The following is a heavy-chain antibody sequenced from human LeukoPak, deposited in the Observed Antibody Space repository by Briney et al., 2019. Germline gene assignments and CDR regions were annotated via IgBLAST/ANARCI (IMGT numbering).Heavy chain of an antibody. CDR2: ISWDGGST. V-gene: IGHV3-43*01. CDR1: GFTFDDYT. J-gene: IGHJ4*02. Sequence: GGSLRLSCAASGFTFDDYTMHWVRQAPGKGLEWVSLISWDGGSTYYADSVKGRFTISRDNSKNSLYLQMNSPRTEDTALYYCAKDWEGRYYDSSGYYDYWGQGTLVTVSS. CDR3: AKDWEGRYYDSSGYYDY. D-gene: IGHD3-22*01.